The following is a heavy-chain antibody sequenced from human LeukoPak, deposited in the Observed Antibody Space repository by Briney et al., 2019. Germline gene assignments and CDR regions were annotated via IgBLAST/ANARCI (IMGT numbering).Heavy chain of an antibody. V-gene: IGHV5-51*03. J-gene: IGHJ3*02. CDR1: GYSFTSHW. CDR2: IYPGDSDT. Sequence: AGESLKISCKGSGYSFTSHWIGWVRQMPGKGLEWMGIIYPGDSDTRYSPSFQGQVTISADKSISTAYLQWSSLKASDTAMYYCARGGSGSYPSDAFNIWGQGTMVTVSS. D-gene: IGHD1-26*01. CDR3: ARGGSGSYPSDAFNI.